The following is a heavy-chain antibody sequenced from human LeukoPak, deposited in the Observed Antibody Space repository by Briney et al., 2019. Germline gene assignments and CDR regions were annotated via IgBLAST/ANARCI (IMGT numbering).Heavy chain of an antibody. D-gene: IGHD4-17*01. Sequence: PSETLSLTCAVYGGSFSGYYWSWIRQPPGKGLEWIGYIYYSGSTNYNPSLKSRVTISVDTSKNQFPLKLSSVTAADTAVYYCARTAPDDDYGDYGGWFDPWGQGTLVTVSS. CDR1: GGSFSGYY. J-gene: IGHJ5*02. CDR3: ARTAPDDDYGDYGGWFDP. CDR2: IYYSGST. V-gene: IGHV4-59*01.